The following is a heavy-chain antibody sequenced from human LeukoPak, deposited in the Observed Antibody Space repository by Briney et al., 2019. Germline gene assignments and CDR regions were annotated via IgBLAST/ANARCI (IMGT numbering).Heavy chain of an antibody. CDR3: ARGGVARAIPLGY. CDR2: VNHSGST. D-gene: IGHD2-2*01. CDR1: GFIFSSYS. Sequence: GSLRLSCAASGFIFSSYSMSWIRQPPGKGLEWSGEVNHSGSTNYNPSLKSRVTISVDTSKNQFSLKLSSVPAADTAVYYCARGGVARAIPLGYWGQGTLVTVSS. V-gene: IGHV4-34*01. J-gene: IGHJ4*02.